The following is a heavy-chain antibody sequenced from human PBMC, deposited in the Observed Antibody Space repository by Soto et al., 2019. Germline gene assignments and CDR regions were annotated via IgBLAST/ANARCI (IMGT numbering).Heavy chain of an antibody. CDR2: LYWDDDK. D-gene: IGHD2-21*02. J-gene: IGHJ6*02. V-gene: IGHV2-5*02. Sequence: QVTLKESGPTLVKPTQTLTLTCTVSGLSLRTTGVGVGWVRQPPGKALEWLALLYWDDDKRYSPSLRSRLTIAKDISEQQVVITMTNMDTVDKATYYCVQSRCGGDCLEIYSSHAYNGLDVWGQGTTVTVSS. CDR3: VQSRCGGDCLEIYSSHAYNGLDV. CDR1: GLSLRTTGVG.